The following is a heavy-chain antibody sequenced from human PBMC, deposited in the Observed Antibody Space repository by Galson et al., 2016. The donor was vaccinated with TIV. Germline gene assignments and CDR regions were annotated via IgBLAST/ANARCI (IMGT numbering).Heavy chain of an antibody. CDR3: AGVGRRTLTRPTYYDC. CDR1: GYTFTSYR. J-gene: IGHJ4*02. Sequence: SVKVSCKASGYTFTSYRIHWIRQAPRQGLEWLGGIDPNSGDTNFGQNFEGRITMTRDRSVRAVYLDLNRLELDDTAVYYCAGVGRRTLTRPTYYDCWGQGSLVTVSS. D-gene: IGHD1/OR15-1a*01. CDR2: IDPNSGDT. V-gene: IGHV1-2*02.